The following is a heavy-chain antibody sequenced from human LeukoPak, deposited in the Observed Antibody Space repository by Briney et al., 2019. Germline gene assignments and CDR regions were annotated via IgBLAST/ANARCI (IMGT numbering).Heavy chain of an antibody. CDR1: GFTFSSYD. Sequence: SGGSLRLSCAASGFTFSSYDMHWVRQATGKGLEWVSAIGTAGDTYYPGSVKGRFTISRDNSKNTLYLQMNSLRAEDTAVYYCAKDPLYCSSTSCLEYYFDYWGQGTLVTVSS. J-gene: IGHJ4*02. CDR2: IGTAGDT. V-gene: IGHV3-13*01. D-gene: IGHD2-2*01. CDR3: AKDPLYCSSTSCLEYYFDY.